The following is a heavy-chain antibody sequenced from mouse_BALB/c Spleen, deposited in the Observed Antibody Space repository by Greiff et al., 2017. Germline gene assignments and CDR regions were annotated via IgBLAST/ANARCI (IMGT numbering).Heavy chain of an antibody. CDR2: ISYSGST. Sequence: EVKLVESGPGLVKPSQSLSLTCTVTGYSITSDYAWNWIRQFPGNKLEWMGYISYSGSTSYNPSLKSRITITRDTSKNQFFLQLNSVTTEDTATYYCARGLGHWFAYWGQGTLVTVSA. D-gene: IGHD4-1*01. CDR3: ARGLGHWFAY. V-gene: IGHV3-2*02. J-gene: IGHJ3*01. CDR1: GYSITSDYA.